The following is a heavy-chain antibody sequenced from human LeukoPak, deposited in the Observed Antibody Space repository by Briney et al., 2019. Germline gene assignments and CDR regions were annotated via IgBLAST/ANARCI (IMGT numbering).Heavy chain of an antibody. CDR2: ISYDGSNK. D-gene: IGHD6-19*01. CDR1: GFTFSSYG. CDR3: AKAGAVAGLFDY. Sequence: PGRSLRLSCAASGFTFSSYGMHWVRQAPGMGLEWVAVISYDGSNKYYADSVKGRFTISRDNSKNTLYLQMNSLRAEDTAVYYCAKAGAVAGLFDYWGQGTLVTVSS. J-gene: IGHJ4*02. V-gene: IGHV3-30*18.